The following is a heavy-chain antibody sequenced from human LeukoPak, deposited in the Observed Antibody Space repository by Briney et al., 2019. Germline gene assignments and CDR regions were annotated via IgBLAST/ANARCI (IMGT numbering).Heavy chain of an antibody. D-gene: IGHD3-22*01. Sequence: GESLKISCKGSGYSFTSYWIAWARQMPGKGLEWMGIIYPGDSDTRYSPSFQGQVTISADKSISTAYLQWSGLKASDTAIYFCAREISEFYDSSGLDYWGQGTLVTVSS. V-gene: IGHV5-51*01. CDR2: IYPGDSDT. J-gene: IGHJ4*02. CDR3: AREISEFYDSSGLDY. CDR1: GYSFTSYW.